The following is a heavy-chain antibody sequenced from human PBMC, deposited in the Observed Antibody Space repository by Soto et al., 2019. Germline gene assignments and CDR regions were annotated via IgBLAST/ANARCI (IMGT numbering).Heavy chain of an antibody. Sequence: PSDTLDLSCTVSGGSISSGGDYGSWIRQHPGKGLEWIGYIYYSGSTYYNPSLKSRVTISVDTSKNQFSLKLSSVTAAATALYYCARGDSGYANDYWGQGTPVTV. V-gene: IGHV4-31*03. D-gene: IGHD5-12*01. CDR2: IYYSGST. J-gene: IGHJ4*02. CDR1: GGSISSGGDY. CDR3: ARGDSGYANDY.